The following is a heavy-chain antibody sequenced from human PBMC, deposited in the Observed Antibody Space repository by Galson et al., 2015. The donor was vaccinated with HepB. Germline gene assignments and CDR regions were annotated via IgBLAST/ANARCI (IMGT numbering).Heavy chain of an antibody. V-gene: IGHV1-69*10. CDR2: IIPIFGIA. CDR3: ARCWGSGGSCYSFDY. D-gene: IGHD2-15*01. Sequence: SVKVSCKASGGTFSSYAISWVRQAPGQGLEWMGGIIPIFGIANYAQKFQGRVTMTRDTSTSTVYMELSSLRSEDTAVYYCARCWGSGGSCYSFDYWGQGTLVTVSS. CDR1: GGTFSSYA. J-gene: IGHJ4*02.